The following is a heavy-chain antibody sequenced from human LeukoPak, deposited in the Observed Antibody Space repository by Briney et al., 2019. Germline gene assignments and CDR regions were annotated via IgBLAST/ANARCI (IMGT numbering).Heavy chain of an antibody. D-gene: IGHD3/OR15-3a*01. Sequence: GGSLRLSCAASGFTFSNAWMSCVRHAPGRGLEWVVRIIRKGDDGTIDYAAPVKGRLSISRDDSKKTLYLQMKSLKSEDTAVYHCTAGTGRSDFDYWGQGTLVTVSS. J-gene: IGHJ4*02. CDR1: GFTFSNAW. V-gene: IGHV3-15*01. CDR2: IIRKGDDGTI. CDR3: TAGTGRSDFDY.